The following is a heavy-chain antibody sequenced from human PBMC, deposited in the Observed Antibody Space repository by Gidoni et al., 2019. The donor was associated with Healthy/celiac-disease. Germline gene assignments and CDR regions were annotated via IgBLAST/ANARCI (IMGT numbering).Heavy chain of an antibody. D-gene: IGHD6-13*01. CDR2: ISAYNGNT. Sequence: GASVKVSCKASGYTFTRYGISWVRQAPGQGLEWMGWISAYNGNTNYAQQLQGRVTMTTDTSTSTAYMELRSLRSDDTAVYYCFIAAAGTEWISDFDYWGQGTLVTVSS. V-gene: IGHV1-18*01. CDR3: FIAAAGTEWISDFDY. CDR1: GYTFTRYG. J-gene: IGHJ4*02.